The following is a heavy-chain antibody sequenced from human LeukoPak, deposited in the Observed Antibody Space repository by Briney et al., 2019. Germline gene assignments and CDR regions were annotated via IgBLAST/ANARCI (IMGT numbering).Heavy chain of an antibody. Sequence: SETLSLTCTVSGASISSFSWSWIRQPAEAGLEWIGRVYRSGTTDYNPSLKSRVTMSVDTSRNQFSLRLSSVTAADTAVYYCARDWTTTPGNWFDPWGQGTLVTVSS. CDR3: ARDWTTTPGNWFDP. CDR2: VYRSGTT. CDR1: GASISSFS. V-gene: IGHV4-4*07. J-gene: IGHJ5*02. D-gene: IGHD4-11*01.